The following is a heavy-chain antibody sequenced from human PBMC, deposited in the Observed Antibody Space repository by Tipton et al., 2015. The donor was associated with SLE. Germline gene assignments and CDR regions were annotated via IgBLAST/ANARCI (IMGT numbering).Heavy chain of an antibody. CDR1: GASIGSGDYY. Sequence: TLSLTCTVSGASIGSGDYYWDWIRQPPGKGPEWIGRITNNGNTYYIPSLQSRVTMSVDTSKNHFSLKLSSVTAADTAVYYCARHDTNYGRNWFDPWGQGTLVTVSS. V-gene: IGHV4-39*01. CDR2: ITNNGNT. CDR3: ARHDTNYGRNWFDP. J-gene: IGHJ5*02. D-gene: IGHD2-8*01.